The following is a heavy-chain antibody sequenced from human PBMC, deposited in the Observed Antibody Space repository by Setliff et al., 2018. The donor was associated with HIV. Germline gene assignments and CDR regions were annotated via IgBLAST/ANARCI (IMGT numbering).Heavy chain of an antibody. V-gene: IGHV3-23*01. Sequence: GGSLRLSCTVSGFTFTKSAMNWVRQAPGKGLEWVSVISANGGSTYSADSVKGRFTISRDNTKNTVYLQMNSLRAEDTAVYFCAKDVMQGGWGKGTTVTVSS. CDR1: GFTFTKSA. J-gene: IGHJ6*04. CDR3: AKDVMQGG. D-gene: IGHD3-16*01. CDR2: ISANGGST.